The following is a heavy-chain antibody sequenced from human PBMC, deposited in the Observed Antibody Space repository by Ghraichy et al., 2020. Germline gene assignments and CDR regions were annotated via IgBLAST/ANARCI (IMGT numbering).Heavy chain of an antibody. V-gene: IGHV3-23*01. D-gene: IGHD6-13*01. Sequence: GGSLRLSCAASGFTFSSYAMSWVRQAPGKGLEWVSAISGSGGSTYYADSVKGRFTISRDNSKNTLYLQMNSLRAEDTAVYYCAKLSLGRSTGYSSPSDYWGQGTLVTVSS. CDR2: ISGSGGST. CDR3: AKLSLGRSTGYSSPSDY. J-gene: IGHJ4*02. CDR1: GFTFSSYA.